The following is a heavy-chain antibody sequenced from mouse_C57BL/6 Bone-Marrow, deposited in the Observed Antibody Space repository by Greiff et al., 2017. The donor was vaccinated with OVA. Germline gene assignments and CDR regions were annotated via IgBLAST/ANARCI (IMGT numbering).Heavy chain of an antibody. J-gene: IGHJ4*01. CDR1: GFSFNTYA. CDR3: VRQAGASSYAMDD. D-gene: IGHD6-1*01. V-gene: IGHV10-1*01. CDR2: IRSKSNNYAT. Sequence: EVKLVESGGGLVQPKGSLKLSCAASGFSFNTYAMNWVRQAPGKGLEWVARIRSKSNNYATYYADSVKDRFTISRDDSESMLYLQMNNLKTEDTAMYYCVRQAGASSYAMDDWGQGTSVTVSS.